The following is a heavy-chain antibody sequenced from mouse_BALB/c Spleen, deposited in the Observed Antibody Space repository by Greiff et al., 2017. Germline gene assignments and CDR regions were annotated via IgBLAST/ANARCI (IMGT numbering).Heavy chain of an antibody. CDR1: GFSLTSYG. CDR2: IRNKANGYTT. V-gene: IGHV7-3*02. Sequence: EVKLMESGPGLVAPSQSLSITCTVSGFSLTSYGVHWVRQPPGKALEWLGFIRNKANGYTTEYSASVKGRFTISRDNSQSILYLQMNTLRAEDSATYYCARRVYYAMDYWGQGTSVTVSS. J-gene: IGHJ4*01. CDR3: ARRVYYAMDY.